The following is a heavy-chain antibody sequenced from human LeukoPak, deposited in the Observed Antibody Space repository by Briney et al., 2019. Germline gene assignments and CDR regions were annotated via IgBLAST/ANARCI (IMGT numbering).Heavy chain of an antibody. J-gene: IGHJ4*02. V-gene: IGHV4-38-2*01. CDR3: ARSILRWGYYFDY. CDR2: IYHSGST. CDR1: GYSISSGYY. Sequence: KPSETLSLTCAVSGYSISSGYYWGWIRQPPGKGLEWIGSIYHSGSTYYNPSLKSRVTISVDTSKNQFSLELSSVTAADTAVYYCARSILRWGYYFDYWGQGTLVTVSS. D-gene: IGHD4-23*01.